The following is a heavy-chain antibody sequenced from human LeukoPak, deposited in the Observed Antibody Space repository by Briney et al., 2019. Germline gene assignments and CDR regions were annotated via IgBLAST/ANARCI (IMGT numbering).Heavy chain of an antibody. CDR2: INPSGDNT. J-gene: IGHJ6*03. D-gene: IGHD2-2*02. CDR3: ARDPHPAQYPRYMDV. CDR1: GYTFTNNF. Sequence: ASVKVSCKASGYTFTNNFMHWVRQAPGQGLEWMGIINPSGDNTWYAQKFQGRVTMTRDMATSTDYMEVSSLRSEDTAVYYCARDPHPAQYPRYMDVWGKGTTVTVSS. V-gene: IGHV1-46*01.